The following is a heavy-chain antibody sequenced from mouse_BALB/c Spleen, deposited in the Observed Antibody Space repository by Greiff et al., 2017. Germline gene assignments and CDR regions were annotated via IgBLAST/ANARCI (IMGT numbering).Heavy chain of an antibody. CDR1: GFTFSSYA. CDR2: ISSGGSYT. CDR3: ARIYYAMDY. Sequence: EVKLMESGGGLVKPGGSLKLSCAASGFTFSSYAMSWVRQFPEKRLEWVAEISSGGSYTYYPDTVTGRFTISRDNAKNTLYLEMSSLRSEDTAMYYCARIYYAMDYWGQGTSVTVSS. V-gene: IGHV5-9-4*01. J-gene: IGHJ4*01.